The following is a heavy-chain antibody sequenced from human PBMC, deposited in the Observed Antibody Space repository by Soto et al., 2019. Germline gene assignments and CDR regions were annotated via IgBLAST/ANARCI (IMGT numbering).Heavy chain of an antibody. CDR2: IYPGDSDT. CDR1: GYSFTSYW. D-gene: IGHD3-10*01. Sequence: GESLKISCKGSGYSFTSYWIGWVRQGPWKGVEWMGFIYPGDSDTRYSPSFQGQVTLSADKSISTAYLQWSRLKAPDTAMYYCASLLYGSGGPYGMDVWGQGTTVTVSS. CDR3: ASLLYGSGGPYGMDV. J-gene: IGHJ6*02. V-gene: IGHV5-51*01.